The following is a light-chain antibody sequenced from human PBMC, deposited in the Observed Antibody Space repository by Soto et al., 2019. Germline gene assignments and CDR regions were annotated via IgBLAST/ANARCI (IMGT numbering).Light chain of an antibody. CDR2: EVS. CDR3: SSYTSSSTRV. J-gene: IGLJ3*02. V-gene: IGLV2-14*01. Sequence: QSALTQPASVSGSPGQSITISCTGTSRDVGGYNDVSWYQQHPGKAPKLMIYEVSNRPSGVSNRFSGSKSGNTASLTISGLQAEDEADYFCSSYTSSSTRVFGGGTQLTVL. CDR1: SRDVGGYND.